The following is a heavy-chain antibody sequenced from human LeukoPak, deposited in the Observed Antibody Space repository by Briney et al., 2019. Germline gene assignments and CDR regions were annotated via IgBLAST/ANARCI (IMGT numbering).Heavy chain of an antibody. D-gene: IGHD1-20*01. J-gene: IGHJ4*02. Sequence: ASVKVSCKASGYTFTGYYMHWVRQAPGQGLEWMGRINPNSGGTNYAQKFQGRVTMTRDTSISTDYVDLSRLRSDDTAVYYCARSLRLTGSLGPDWVQGTLVTV. CDR2: INPNSGGT. CDR1: GYTFTGYY. CDR3: ARSLRLTGSLGPD. V-gene: IGHV1-2*06.